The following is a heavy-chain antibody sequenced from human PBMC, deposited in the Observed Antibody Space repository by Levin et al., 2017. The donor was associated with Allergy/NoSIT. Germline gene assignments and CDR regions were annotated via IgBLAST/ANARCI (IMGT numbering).Heavy chain of an antibody. CDR3: ARDNIGLPDAFDI. CDR1: GFTFDDYA. V-gene: IGHV3-9*01. J-gene: IGHJ3*02. Sequence: QPGGSLRLYCAASGFTFDDYAMHWVRQAPGKGLEWVSGISWNSGSIGYADSVKGRFTISRDNAKNSLYLQMNSLRTEDTALYYCARDNIGLPDAFDIWGQGTMVIVSS. D-gene: IGHD3-10*01. CDR2: ISWNSGSI.